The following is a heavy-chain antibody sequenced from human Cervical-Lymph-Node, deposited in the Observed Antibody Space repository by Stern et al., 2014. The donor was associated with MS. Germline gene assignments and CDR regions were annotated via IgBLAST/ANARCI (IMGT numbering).Heavy chain of an antibody. J-gene: IGHJ3*02. V-gene: IGHV2-70*01. CDR1: GFSLTTSGMC. D-gene: IGHD6-6*01. Sequence: QVTLRESGRALVKPTQTLTLTCTFSGFSLTTSGMCVRWFRQPPGKALVWRSFIDWDDDKSYNTSLKTRLTISKDTSKNQVVLTMTNMDPVDTATYYCARFYSSSSFADAFDIWGQGTMVTVSS. CDR2: IDWDDDK. CDR3: ARFYSSSSFADAFDI.